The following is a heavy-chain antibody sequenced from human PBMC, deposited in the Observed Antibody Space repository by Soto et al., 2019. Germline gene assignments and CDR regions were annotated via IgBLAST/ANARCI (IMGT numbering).Heavy chain of an antibody. J-gene: IGHJ5*01. CDR2: IYYSGST. Sequence: SETLSLTCTVSGGSISSSRYYWGWIRQPPGKGLEWIGSIYYSGSTYYNPSLKSRVTISVDTSKNQFSLKLSSVTAADTAVYYFASTEFPPSNWFESSGQRTLVTVSS. CDR1: GGSISSSRYY. V-gene: IGHV4-39*01. CDR3: ASTEFPPSNWFES. D-gene: IGHD3-10*01.